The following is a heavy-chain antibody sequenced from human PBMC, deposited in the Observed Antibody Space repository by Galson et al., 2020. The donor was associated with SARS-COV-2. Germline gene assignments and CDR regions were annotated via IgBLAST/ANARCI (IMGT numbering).Heavy chain of an antibody. CDR2: VKSKTDGGTT. CDR3: TWTTVKVKGEF. D-gene: IGHD4-17*01. Sequence: GGSLRLSCAASGFTFSNAWMSWVRQAPGKGLEWVGRVKSKTDGGTTDYAAPVKGRFIISRDDSKNTLYLQRDSLKTEDTAVYYCTWTTVKVKGEFGGQGTQGTVSS. CDR1: GFTFSNAW. V-gene: IGHV3-15*01. J-gene: IGHJ4*02.